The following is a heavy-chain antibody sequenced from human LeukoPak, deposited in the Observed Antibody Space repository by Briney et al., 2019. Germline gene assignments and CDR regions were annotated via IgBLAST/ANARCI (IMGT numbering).Heavy chain of an antibody. CDR2: IYYSGST. Sequence: SETLSLTCTVSGGSISSSSYYWGWIRQPPGKGLEWIGSIYYSGSTYYNPSLKSRVTISVDTSKNQFSLKLSSVTAADTAVYYCARGLRLGELSLYDYWGQGTLVTVSS. J-gene: IGHJ4*02. V-gene: IGHV4-39*01. CDR3: ARGLRLGELSLYDY. CDR1: GGSISSSSYY. D-gene: IGHD3-16*02.